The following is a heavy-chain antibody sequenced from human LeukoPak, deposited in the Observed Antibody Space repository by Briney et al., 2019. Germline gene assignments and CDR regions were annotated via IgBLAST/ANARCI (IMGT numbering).Heavy chain of an antibody. J-gene: IGHJ5*02. D-gene: IGHD6-13*01. CDR2: IYTSGST. Sequence: SETLSLTCTVSGGSISSYYWSWIRQPAGKGLEWIGRIYTSGSTNYNPSLKSRVTMSVDTSKNQFSLKLSSVTAADAAVYYCASRSITWYRTGNWFDPWGLGTLVTVSS. V-gene: IGHV4-4*07. CDR1: GGSISSYY. CDR3: ASRSITWYRTGNWFDP.